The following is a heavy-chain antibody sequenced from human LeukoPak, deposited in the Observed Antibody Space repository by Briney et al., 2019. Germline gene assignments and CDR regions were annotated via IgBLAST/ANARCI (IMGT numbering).Heavy chain of an antibody. V-gene: IGHV3-21*01. D-gene: IGHD3-22*01. CDR2: ISSSSSYI. Sequence: GGSLRLSCAASGFTFSSYSMNWVRQAPGKGLEWVSSISSSSSYIYYAGSVKGRFTISRDNAKNSLYLQMNSLRAEDTAVYYCARSFLRYDPFDYWGQGTLVTVSS. CDR3: ARSFLRYDPFDY. J-gene: IGHJ4*02. CDR1: GFTFSSYS.